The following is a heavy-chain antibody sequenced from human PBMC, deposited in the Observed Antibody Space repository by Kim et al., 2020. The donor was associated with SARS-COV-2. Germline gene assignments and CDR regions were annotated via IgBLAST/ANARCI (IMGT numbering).Heavy chain of an antibody. CDR2: ISYDGSNK. V-gene: IGHV3-30*18. CDR1: GFTFSSYG. D-gene: IGHD3-22*01. J-gene: IGHJ2*01. Sequence: GGSLRLSCAASGFTFSSYGMHWVRQAPGKGLEWVAVISYDGSNKYYADSVKGRFTISRDNSKNTLYLQMNSLRAEDTAVYYCAKAPITMIVVSNWYFDLWGRGTLVTVSS. CDR3: AKAPITMIVVSNWYFDL.